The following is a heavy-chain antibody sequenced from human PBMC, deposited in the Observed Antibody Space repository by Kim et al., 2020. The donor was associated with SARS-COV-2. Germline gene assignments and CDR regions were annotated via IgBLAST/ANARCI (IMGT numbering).Heavy chain of an antibody. D-gene: IGHD3-3*01. CDR3: ARGGYDFWSGYPSNWFDP. J-gene: IGHJ5*02. V-gene: IGHV3-11*05. Sequence: KGRFTISRDNAKNSLYLQMNSLRAEDTAVYYCARGGYDFWSGYPSNWFDPWGQGTLVTVSS.